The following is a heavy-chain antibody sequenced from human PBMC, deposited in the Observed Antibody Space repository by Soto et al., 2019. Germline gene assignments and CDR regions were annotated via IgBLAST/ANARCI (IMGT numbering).Heavy chain of an antibody. CDR1: GGSISSYY. CDR2: IYYSGST. Sequence: SETLSLTCTVSGGSISSYYWSWIRQPPGKGLEWIGYIYYSGSTNYNPSLKSRVTISVDTSKNQFSLKLSSVTAADTAVYYCSVVTPGDYFDHWGQGTLVTVSS. D-gene: IGHD2-21*02. CDR3: SVVTPGDYFDH. J-gene: IGHJ4*02. V-gene: IGHV4-59*01.